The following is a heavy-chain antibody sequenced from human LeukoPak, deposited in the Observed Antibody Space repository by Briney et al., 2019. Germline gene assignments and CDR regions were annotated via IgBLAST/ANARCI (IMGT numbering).Heavy chain of an antibody. CDR2: MYHSGDT. D-gene: IGHD3-10*01. CDR1: GYSVSSGYY. Sequence: SETLSLTCTVSGYSVSSGYYWGWIRQPPGKGLEWIGSMYHSGDTYYNPSLKSRVTISVDTSKNQLSLKLSSVTAADTAVYYCARAGGFTMVRGAVNNWFDPWGQGTLVTVSS. CDR3: ARAGGFTMVRGAVNNWFDP. V-gene: IGHV4-38-2*02. J-gene: IGHJ5*02.